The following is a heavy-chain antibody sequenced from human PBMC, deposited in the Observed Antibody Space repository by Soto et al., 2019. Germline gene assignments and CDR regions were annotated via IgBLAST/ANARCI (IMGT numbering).Heavy chain of an antibody. CDR1: GFTFGVYA. CDR2: ISWNSGSI. D-gene: IGHD6-19*01. J-gene: IGHJ4*02. V-gene: IGHV3-9*01. CDR3: AKSHTTSGWYVTTDY. Sequence: GGSLRLSCAASGFTFGVYAMQWVRQAPGKGLEWVSAISWNSGSIDYADSVKGRFTISRDNAKNSLYLQMNSLRAEDTALYYCAKSHTTSGWYVTTDYWGQGTRVTVSS.